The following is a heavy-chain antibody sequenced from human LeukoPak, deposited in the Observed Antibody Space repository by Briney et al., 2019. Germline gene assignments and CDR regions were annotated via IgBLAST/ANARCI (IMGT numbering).Heavy chain of an antibody. CDR1: GFTFSSYS. CDR3: ARVRWVRGVNIFDY. V-gene: IGHV3-48*01. D-gene: IGHD3-10*01. CDR2: ISSSSSTI. Sequence: GGSLRLSCAASGFTFSSYSMNWVRQAPGKGLEWVSYISSSSSTIYYADSVKGRFTISRDNAKNSLYLQMNSLRAEDTAVYYCARVRWVRGVNIFDYWGQGTLVTVSS. J-gene: IGHJ4*02.